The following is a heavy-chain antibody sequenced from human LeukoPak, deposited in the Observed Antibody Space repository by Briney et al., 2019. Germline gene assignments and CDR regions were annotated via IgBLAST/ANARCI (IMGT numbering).Heavy chain of an antibody. V-gene: IGHV4-59*01. Sequence: SETLSLTCTVSGGSISSYYWSWIRQPPGKGLEWIGYLYYSVSTNYNPSLKSRVTMSLDTSKNQFSLKLSSVTAADTAVYYCASLWFGELNGGSNPWGQGTLVTVSS. CDR2: LYYSVST. CDR3: ASLWFGELNGGSNP. J-gene: IGHJ5*02. D-gene: IGHD3-10*01. CDR1: GGSISSYY.